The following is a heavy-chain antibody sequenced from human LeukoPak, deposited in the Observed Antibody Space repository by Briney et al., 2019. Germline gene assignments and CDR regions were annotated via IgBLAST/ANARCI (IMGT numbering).Heavy chain of an antibody. J-gene: IGHJ4*02. CDR1: GYTFSTYG. Sequence: ASVKVSCKASGYTFSTYGISWVRQARGQGLEWMGWISGYKGNTNYEQKFQGRVTMTTDTSTSTAYMELRTLRSDDTAVYYCARTCSASSTNCYTDFWGQGTLVTVSS. CDR3: ARTCSASSTNCYTDF. CDR2: ISGYKGNT. D-gene: IGHD2-2*02. V-gene: IGHV1-18*01.